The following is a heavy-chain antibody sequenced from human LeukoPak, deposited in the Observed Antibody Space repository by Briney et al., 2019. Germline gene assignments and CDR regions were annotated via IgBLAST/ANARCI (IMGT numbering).Heavy chain of an antibody. V-gene: IGHV4-39*07. CDR2: IYYSGST. CDR3: ARGGRDGYNEYNWFDP. D-gene: IGHD5-24*01. Sequence: SETLSLTCAVSGGSISSNSYYWGWIRQPPGKGLEWIGSIYYSGSTYYNPSLKSRVTISVDTSKNQFSLKLSSVTAADTAVYYCARGGRDGYNEYNWFDPWGQGTLVTVSS. CDR1: GGSISSNSYY. J-gene: IGHJ5*02.